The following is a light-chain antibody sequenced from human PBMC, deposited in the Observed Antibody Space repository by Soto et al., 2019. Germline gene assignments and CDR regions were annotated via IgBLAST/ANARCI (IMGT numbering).Light chain of an antibody. Sequence: EIVMTQSPATLSVSPGERATLSCRASQSVSSNLAWYQQKPDQAPRLLIYGASTRATGIPARFSGRGSGTEFTLTISSLQSEDFAVYYCQQYNNWGTFGQGTKVEIK. CDR3: QQYNNWGT. V-gene: IGKV3-15*01. CDR1: QSVSSN. CDR2: GAS. J-gene: IGKJ1*01.